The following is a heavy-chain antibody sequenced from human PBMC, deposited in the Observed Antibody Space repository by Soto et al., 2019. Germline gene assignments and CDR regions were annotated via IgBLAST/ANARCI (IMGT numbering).Heavy chain of an antibody. J-gene: IGHJ2*01. CDR2: ISVEKGDT. CDR1: GYTFSTVG. V-gene: IGHV1-18*01. CDR3: ARCYCSVGSCFTCWHFDL. Sequence: QVQVVQSGAEVKKPGASVKVACKASGYTFSTVGMSWVRQAPGQGLEWMGWISVEKGDTNSAQKFQDRVTMTTDTSTGTAYMELRSLTSADTAVYYCARCYCSVGSCFTCWHFDLWGRGTLVTVSS. D-gene: IGHD2-15*01.